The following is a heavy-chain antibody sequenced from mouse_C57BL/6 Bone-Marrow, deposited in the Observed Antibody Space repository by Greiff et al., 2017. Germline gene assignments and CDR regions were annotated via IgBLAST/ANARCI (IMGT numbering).Heavy chain of an antibody. CDR3: ARNSFYGYDVGYYAMDY. Sequence: VTLVESGPGLVQPSQSLSITCTVSGFSLTSYGVHWVRQSPGKGLEWLGVIWSGGSTDYNAAFISRLSISKDNSKSQVFFKMNSLQADDTAIYYCARNSFYGYDVGYYAMDYWGQGTSVTVSS. D-gene: IGHD2-9*01. CDR2: IWSGGST. J-gene: IGHJ4*01. CDR1: GFSLTSYG. V-gene: IGHV2-2*01.